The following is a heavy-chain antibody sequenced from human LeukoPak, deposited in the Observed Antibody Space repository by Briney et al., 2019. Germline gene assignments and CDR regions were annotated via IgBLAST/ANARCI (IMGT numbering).Heavy chain of an antibody. D-gene: IGHD2-21*01. CDR3: ARDVVGGPNAFDI. CDR1: GYTFTSYG. CDR2: ISAYNGNT. V-gene: IGHV1-18*01. Sequence: ASVKVSCKASGYTFTSYGISWVGQAPGQGLEGMGWISAYNGNTNYAQKLQGRVTMTTDTSTSTAYMELRSLRSDDTAVYYCARDVVGGPNAFDIWGQGTMVTASS. J-gene: IGHJ3*02.